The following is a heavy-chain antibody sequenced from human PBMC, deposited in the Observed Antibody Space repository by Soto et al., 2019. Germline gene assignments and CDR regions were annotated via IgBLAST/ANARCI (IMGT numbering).Heavy chain of an antibody. Sequence: ESLKISCQGSGYDFTRTWIGWVRQLPGKGLDWMGIIYPGDSETRYSPAFQGQVTISADKSTSTAYLQWSSLKTSDTAMYYCTRLVGGYDSYFDHWGQGTRVTVSS. CDR2: IYPGDSET. V-gene: IGHV5-51*01. J-gene: IGHJ4*02. CDR1: GYDFTRTW. D-gene: IGHD5-12*01. CDR3: TRLVGGYDSYFDH.